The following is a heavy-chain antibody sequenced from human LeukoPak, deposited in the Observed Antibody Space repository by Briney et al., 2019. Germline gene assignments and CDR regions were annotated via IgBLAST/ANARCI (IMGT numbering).Heavy chain of an antibody. Sequence: GGSLRPSCAASGFTFSSYAMSWVRQAPGKGLEWVSAISGSGGSTYYADSVKGRFTISRDNAKNSLYLQMNSLRAEDTAVYYCARRNDYGDHSSFDYWGQGTLVTVSS. CDR2: ISGSGGST. CDR3: ARRNDYGDHSSFDY. D-gene: IGHD4-17*01. V-gene: IGHV3-23*01. CDR1: GFTFSSYA. J-gene: IGHJ4*02.